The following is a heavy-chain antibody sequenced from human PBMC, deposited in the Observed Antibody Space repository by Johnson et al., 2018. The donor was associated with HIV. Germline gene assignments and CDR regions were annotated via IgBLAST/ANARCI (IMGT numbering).Heavy chain of an antibody. J-gene: IGHJ3*02. CDR2: ISYDGSNK. V-gene: IGHV3-30*18. D-gene: IGHD3-9*01. CDR3: AKDGPVLRYFDWSDAFDI. Sequence: QVQLVESGGVVVQPGRSLRLSCAASGFMFDEYTMHWVRQAPGKGLEWVAVISYDGSNKYYVDSVKGRFTISRDNSKNTLYLQMNSLRAEDTAVYYCAKDGPVLRYFDWSDAFDILGQGTMVTVSS. CDR1: GFMFDEYT.